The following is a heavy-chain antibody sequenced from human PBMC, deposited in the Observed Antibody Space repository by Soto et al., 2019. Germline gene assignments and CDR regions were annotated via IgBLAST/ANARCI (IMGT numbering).Heavy chain of an antibody. CDR1: GYTFTSYG. CDR2: ISAYNYNT. CDR3: ARVVGALGHGFDP. V-gene: IGHV1-18*01. J-gene: IGHJ5*02. D-gene: IGHD1-26*01. Sequence: QVQLVQSGAEVKKPGASVKASCKASGYTFTSYGLSWVRQAPGQGLEWMGRISAYNYNTNYAQKLQGRVTMTPDTSTSTAYLELRSLRSDDTAVYYCARVVGALGHGFDPWGQGTLVTVSS.